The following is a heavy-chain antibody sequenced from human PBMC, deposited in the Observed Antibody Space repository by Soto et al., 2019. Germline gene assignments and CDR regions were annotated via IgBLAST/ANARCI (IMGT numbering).Heavy chain of an antibody. V-gene: IGHV4-34*01. Sequence: QVQLQQWGAGLLKPSETLSLTCAVYGGSFSGYYWSWIRQPPGKGLEWIGEINESGSTKYNPSLPSRLSISVDTTTIQFSLKLSSATAADKAVYYCARGLRLWYGELTPRGDLYYDVDVWGKGITVSGSS. D-gene: IGHD3-10*01. CDR1: GGSFSGYY. J-gene: IGHJ6*03. CDR2: INESGST. CDR3: ARGLRLWYGELTPRGDLYYDVDV.